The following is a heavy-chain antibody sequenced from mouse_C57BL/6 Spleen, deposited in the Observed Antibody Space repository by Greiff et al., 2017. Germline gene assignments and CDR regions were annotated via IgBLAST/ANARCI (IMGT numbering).Heavy chain of an antibody. CDR1: GYTFTSYW. CDR2: IYPGSGST. CDR3: AGYYEYDGWFAY. V-gene: IGHV1-55*01. D-gene: IGHD2-4*01. Sequence: QVQLKQPGAELVKPGASVKMSCKASGYTFTSYWITWVKQRPGQGLEWIGDIYPGSGSTNYNEKFKSKATLTVATSSSTAYMQLSSLTSEDSAVYYCAGYYEYDGWFAYWGQGTLVTVSA. J-gene: IGHJ3*01.